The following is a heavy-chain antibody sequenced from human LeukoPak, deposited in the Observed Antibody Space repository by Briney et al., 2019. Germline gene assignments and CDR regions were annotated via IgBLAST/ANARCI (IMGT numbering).Heavy chain of an antibody. J-gene: IGHJ6*02. CDR3: TRDKKYYYDSNGMDV. D-gene: IGHD3-22*01. V-gene: IGHV3-74*01. CDR2: INNDGSRT. Sequence: GGSLRLSCAASGFTFSTYWMHWVRQVPGKGLVWVSRINNDGSRTTYADSVKGRFTISRDNAKNTVYLQMNSLRAEDTAVYFCTRDKKYYYDSNGMDVWGQGTTVTVSS. CDR1: GFTFSTYW.